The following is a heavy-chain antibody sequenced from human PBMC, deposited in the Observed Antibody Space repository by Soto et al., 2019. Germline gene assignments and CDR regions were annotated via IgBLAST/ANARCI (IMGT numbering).Heavy chain of an antibody. V-gene: IGHV1-18*01. J-gene: IGHJ6*02. Sequence: GESLKISCKASGYTFTSYGISWVRQAPGQGLEWMGWISAYNGNTNYAQKLQGRVTMTTDTSTSTAYMELRSLRSDDTAVYYCARVGTTGTTWDYYYGMDVWGQGTTVTVSS. CDR3: ARVGTTGTTWDYYYGMDV. CDR2: ISAYNGNT. D-gene: IGHD1-1*01. CDR1: GYTFTSYG.